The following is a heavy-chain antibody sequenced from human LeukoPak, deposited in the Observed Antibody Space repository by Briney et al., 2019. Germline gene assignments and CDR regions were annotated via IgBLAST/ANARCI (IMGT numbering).Heavy chain of an antibody. D-gene: IGHD3-22*01. CDR2: IKQDGSEK. Sequence: GGSLRLSCAASGFTFSSYWMSWVRQAPGKGLEWVANIKQDGSEKYYVDSVKGRSTISRDNAKNSLYLQMNSLRAEDTAVYYCARDRDSSGYYVMDYFDYWGQGTPVTVSS. CDR3: ARDRDSSGYYVMDYFDY. CDR1: GFTFSSYW. J-gene: IGHJ4*02. V-gene: IGHV3-7*01.